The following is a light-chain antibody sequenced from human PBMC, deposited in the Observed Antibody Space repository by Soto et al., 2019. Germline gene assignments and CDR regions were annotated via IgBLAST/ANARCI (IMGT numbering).Light chain of an antibody. CDR2: GAS. Sequence: DIQMTQSPSTLSASVGDRVTITCRASQSVSNWLAWYQQKPGKAPRLLIHGASTLGGGVPSRFSGSGSGTEFTLTISSLQPDEFATYYCQHYNTYSCAFGQGTKLEIK. J-gene: IGKJ2*02. V-gene: IGKV1-5*01. CDR3: QHYNTYSCA. CDR1: QSVSNW.